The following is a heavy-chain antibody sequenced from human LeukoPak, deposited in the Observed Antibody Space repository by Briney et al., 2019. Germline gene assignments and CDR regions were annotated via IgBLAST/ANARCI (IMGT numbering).Heavy chain of an antibody. Sequence: GGSLRLSCAASGFTFSNYAMNWVRQAPGKGLEWVSGVRISDETYYADAVKGRFTISRDNYENTLYLQMSGLRAEDTAVYYCAKGTGDAGYYFDYWGQGTLVTVSS. J-gene: IGHJ4*02. D-gene: IGHD7-27*01. CDR3: AKGTGDAGYYFDY. CDR1: GFTFSNYA. CDR2: VRISDET. V-gene: IGHV3-23*01.